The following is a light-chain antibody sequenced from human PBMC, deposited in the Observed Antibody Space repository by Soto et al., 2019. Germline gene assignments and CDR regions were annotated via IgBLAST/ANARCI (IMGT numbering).Light chain of an antibody. CDR1: SSDIGGFYY. J-gene: IGLJ1*01. V-gene: IGLV2-14*01. CDR2: QVS. Sequence: QSALTQPASVSVSPGQSITSSCTGTSSDIGGFYYVSWYQHHPGKDPKLMIYQVSNRPSGVSNRFSGSKSGNTASLTISGLQAEDEADYFCSSYSSSSTFYVFGAGTKVTVL. CDR3: SSYSSSSTFYV.